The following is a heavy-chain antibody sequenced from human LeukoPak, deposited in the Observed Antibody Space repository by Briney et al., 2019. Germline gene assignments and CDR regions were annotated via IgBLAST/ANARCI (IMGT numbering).Heavy chain of an antibody. CDR1: GGSISSYY. D-gene: IGHD4-17*01. V-gene: IGHV4-59*01. J-gene: IGHJ3*02. CDR2: IYYSGST. Sequence: SETLSLTCTVSGGSISSYYWSWIRQPPGKGLEWIGYIYYSGSTNYNPSLKSRVTISVDTSKNQFSLKLSSVTAADTAVYYCARYYGDYEDAFDIWGQGTMVTASS. CDR3: ARYYGDYEDAFDI.